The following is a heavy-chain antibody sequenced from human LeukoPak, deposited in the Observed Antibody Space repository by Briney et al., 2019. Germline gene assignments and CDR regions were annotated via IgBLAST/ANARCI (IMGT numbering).Heavy chain of an antibody. V-gene: IGHV4-34*01. CDR2: ISHSGST. D-gene: IGHD2-15*01. CDR3: ARRVVAATNWFDP. CDR1: GGSFSDYF. Sequence: SETLSLTCAVYGGSFSDYFWSWIRQPPGKGLEWIGEISHSGSTTYNPSLRSRVTISGDTSKKQFSLKLSSVTAADAAVYYCARRVVAATNWFDPWGQGTLVTVSS. J-gene: IGHJ5*02.